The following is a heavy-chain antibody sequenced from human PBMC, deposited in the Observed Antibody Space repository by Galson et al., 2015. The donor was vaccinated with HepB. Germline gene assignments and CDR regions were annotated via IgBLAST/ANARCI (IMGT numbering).Heavy chain of an antibody. V-gene: IGHV3-64D*06. CDR3: VKEDILSGFSVGSFHV. CDR1: GFNFNYYA. CDR2: ITTDGVGT. J-gene: IGHJ3*01. D-gene: IGHD3-9*01. Sequence: SQRLSCAASGFNFNYYAMHWVRQAPGRGLEYISGITTDGVGTNYADSVNGRFTISRDNARKSLNLQVTSLRPEDTALYYCVKEDILSGFSVGSFHVWGQGTMVTVSS.